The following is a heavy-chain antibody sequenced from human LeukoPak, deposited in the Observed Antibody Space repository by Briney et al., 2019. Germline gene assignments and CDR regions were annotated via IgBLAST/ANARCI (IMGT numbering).Heavy chain of an antibody. CDR3: ARRIILGIQEFDP. V-gene: IGHV4-39*01. J-gene: IGHJ5*02. CDR2: IYYSGST. D-gene: IGHD7-27*01. CDR1: GGSISSSSFY. Sequence: PSETLSLTCTVSGGSISSSSFYWGWIRQPPGKGLEWIGSIYYSGSTYYNPSLKSRVTISVDTSKNQFSLKLSSVTAADTAVYYCARRIILGIQEFDPWGQGTLVTVSS.